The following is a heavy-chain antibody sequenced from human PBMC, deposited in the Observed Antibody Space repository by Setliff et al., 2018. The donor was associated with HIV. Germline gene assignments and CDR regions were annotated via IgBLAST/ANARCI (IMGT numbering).Heavy chain of an antibody. CDR2: IYYTGST. J-gene: IGHJ6*03. CDR3: ARIVRWELVATSTFFYYYMDV. D-gene: IGHD1-26*01. V-gene: IGHV4-39*01. CDR1: GGSSSSSSFY. Sequence: SETLSLTCTVSGGSSSSSSFYWGWIRQPPGKGLEYIGNIYYTGSTHHNPSLESRVATSVDTSKNQFSLKLSSVTAADTAVYYCARIVRWELVATSTFFYYYMDVWGKGTTVTVSS.